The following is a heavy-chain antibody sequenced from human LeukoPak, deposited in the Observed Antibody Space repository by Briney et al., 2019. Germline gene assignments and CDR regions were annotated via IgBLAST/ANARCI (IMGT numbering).Heavy chain of an antibody. J-gene: IGHJ4*02. D-gene: IGHD1-26*01. CDR3: ARDLELDYFDY. CDR2: ISSSSSYI. Sequence: PGGSLRLSCAASGFTFSSYSMNWVRQAPGKGLELVSSISSSSSYIYYADSVKGRFTISRDNAKNSLYLQMNSLRAEDTAVYYCARDLELDYFDYWGQGTLVTVSS. CDR1: GFTFSSYS. V-gene: IGHV3-21*01.